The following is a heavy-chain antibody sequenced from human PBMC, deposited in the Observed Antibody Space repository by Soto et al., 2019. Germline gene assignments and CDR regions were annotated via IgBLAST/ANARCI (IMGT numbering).Heavy chain of an antibody. J-gene: IGHJ5*02. CDR2: IWYDGSNK. Sequence: QVQLVESGGGVVQPGRSLRLSCAASGFTFSSYGMHWVRQAPGKGLEWVAVIWYDGSNKYYADSVKGRFTISRDNSKNPLYLQMNSLRAEDTAVYYCARDLILLGRRGTNWFDPWGQGTLVTVSS. CDR1: GFTFSSYG. CDR3: ARDLILLGRRGTNWFDP. D-gene: IGHD1-1*01. V-gene: IGHV3-33*01.